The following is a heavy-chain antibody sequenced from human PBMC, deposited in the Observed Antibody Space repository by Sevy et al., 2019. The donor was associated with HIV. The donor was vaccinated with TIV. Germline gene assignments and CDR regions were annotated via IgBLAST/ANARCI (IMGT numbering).Heavy chain of an antibody. CDR3: ARGVGLDC. V-gene: IGHV3-7*01. Sequence: GGSLRLSCAASGFTFSPYWMTWVRQAPGKGLEWVANISPDGSDKDYVDSVKGRFTISRDNAKNSLYLQMNSLRADDTAMYYCARGVGLDCWGQGALVTVSS. D-gene: IGHD1-26*01. J-gene: IGHJ4*02. CDR2: ISPDGSDK. CDR1: GFTFSPYW.